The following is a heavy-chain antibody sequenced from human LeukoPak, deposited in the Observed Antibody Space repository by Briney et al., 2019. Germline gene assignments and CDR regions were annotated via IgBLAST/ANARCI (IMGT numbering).Heavy chain of an antibody. V-gene: IGHV4-61*08. J-gene: IGHJ5*02. D-gene: IGHD4-11*01. Sequence: SETLSLTCTVSGGSISSCDYYWSWIRQPPGKGLEWIGYIYYSGSTNYNPSLKSRVTISVDTSKNQFSLKLSSVTAADTAVYYCATQTTGSNWFDPWGQGTLVTVSS. CDR1: GGSISSCDYY. CDR3: ATQTTGSNWFDP. CDR2: IYYSGST.